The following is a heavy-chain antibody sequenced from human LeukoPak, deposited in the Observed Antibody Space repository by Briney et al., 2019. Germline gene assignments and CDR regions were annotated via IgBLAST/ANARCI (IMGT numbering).Heavy chain of an antibody. D-gene: IGHD3-16*01. CDR1: GFTFSGYI. CDR2: ISTAGGTT. V-gene: IGHV3-23*01. J-gene: IGHJ4*02. Sequence: PGGSLRLSCAASGFTFSGYIMSWVRQAPGKGLEWVSVISTAGGTTTYADSVKGRFTMSGDNSKNTLFLQMNSLRAEDTAVYYCAKEGGPTLRYFDYWGQGTPVTVSS. CDR3: AKEGGPTLRYFDY.